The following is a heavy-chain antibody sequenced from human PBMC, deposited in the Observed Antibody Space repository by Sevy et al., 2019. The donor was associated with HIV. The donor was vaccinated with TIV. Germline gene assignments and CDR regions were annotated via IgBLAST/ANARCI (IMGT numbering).Heavy chain of an antibody. J-gene: IGHJ4*02. CDR2: INHTGTL. D-gene: IGHD2-2*01. CDR1: GGSFSGYF. Sequence: SETLSLTCAVYGGSFSGYFWNWIRQSPGKGLEWIGEINHTGTLKYNPSLKSRATISEDAFKNQLPLHLSSLTAADTAIYYCARGRQAYVVVVPSTVPFDYWGQGTLVTVSS. V-gene: IGHV4-34*01. CDR3: ARGRQAYVVVVPSTVPFDY.